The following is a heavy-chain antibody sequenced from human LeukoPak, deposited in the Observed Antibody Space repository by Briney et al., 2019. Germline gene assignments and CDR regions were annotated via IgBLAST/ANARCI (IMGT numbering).Heavy chain of an antibody. V-gene: IGHV4-39*07. CDR2: INHSGST. CDR1: GGSISSGSYY. CDR3: ARGWSYGSGSYFDFDY. D-gene: IGHD3-10*01. Sequence: PSETLSLTCTVSGGSISSGSYYWSWIRQPPGKGLEWIGEINHSGSTNYNPSLKSRVTISVDTSKNQFSLKLSSVTAADTAVYYCARGWSYGSGSYFDFDYWGQGTLVTVSS. J-gene: IGHJ4*02.